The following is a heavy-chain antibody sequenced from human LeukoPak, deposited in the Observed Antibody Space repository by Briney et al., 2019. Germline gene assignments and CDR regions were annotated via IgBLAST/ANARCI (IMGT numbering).Heavy chain of an antibody. CDR3: AILSDGAYCGGDCFYLDY. D-gene: IGHD2-21*02. Sequence: SVKVSCKASGGTFSSYAISRVRQAPGQGLEWMGGIIPILDVTNYAQKFQGRVTITADKSTGTAYMELSSLRSEDTAVYYCAILSDGAYCGGDCFYLDYWGQGTLVTVSS. CDR2: IIPILDVT. V-gene: IGHV1-69*10. J-gene: IGHJ4*02. CDR1: GGTFSSYA.